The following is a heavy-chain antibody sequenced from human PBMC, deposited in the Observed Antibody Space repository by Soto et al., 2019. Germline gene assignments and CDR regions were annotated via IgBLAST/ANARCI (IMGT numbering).Heavy chain of an antibody. CDR3: ARGEGGPRWGSIDY. CDR1: GYTFPGYY. V-gene: IGHV1-2*04. J-gene: IGHJ4*02. CDR2: INPNSGGT. Sequence: GASVKVSCKASGYTFPGYYMHWVRQAHGQGLEWMGWINPNSGGTNYAQKFQGWVTMTRDTSISTAYMELSRLRSDDTAVYYCARGEGGPRWGSIDYWGQGTLVTVSS. D-gene: IGHD2-21*01.